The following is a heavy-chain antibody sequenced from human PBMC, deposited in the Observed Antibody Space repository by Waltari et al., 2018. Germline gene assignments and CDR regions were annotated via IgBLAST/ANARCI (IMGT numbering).Heavy chain of an antibody. Sequence: QVQLQESGPGLVKPSQTLSLTCTVSGGSISSGGYYWSWIRPHPGKGLEWIGYIYYSGSTDYNPSLKSRVTRSVDTAKNQFSLKLSSVTAADTAVYYCALQIGRLGDAFDIWGQGTMVTVSS. D-gene: IGHD7-27*01. CDR3: ALQIGRLGDAFDI. CDR2: IYYSGST. J-gene: IGHJ3*02. CDR1: GGSISSGGYY. V-gene: IGHV4-31*03.